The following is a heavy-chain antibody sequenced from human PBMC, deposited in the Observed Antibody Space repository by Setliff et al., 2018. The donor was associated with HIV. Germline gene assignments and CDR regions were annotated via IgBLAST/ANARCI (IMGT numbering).Heavy chain of an antibody. Sequence: RASVKFSCKASGYRFNTYGISWVRQAPGQGLEWMGWISPYNGDTRFAQSLQGRVTLTTDTSTNTAYMEMRTLRSDDTAVYYCVRGVTRDISGYYRDEYFQHWGQGTPVTVSS. CDR1: GYRFNTYG. J-gene: IGHJ1*01. D-gene: IGHD3-22*01. CDR2: ISPYNGDT. CDR3: VRGVTRDISGYYRDEYFQH. V-gene: IGHV1-18*01.